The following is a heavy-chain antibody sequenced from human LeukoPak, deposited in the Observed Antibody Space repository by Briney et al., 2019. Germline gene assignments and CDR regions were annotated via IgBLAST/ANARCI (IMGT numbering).Heavy chain of an antibody. D-gene: IGHD3-3*01. V-gene: IGHV4-59*01. CDR2: IYYSGST. Sequence: PSETLSLTCTVSGGSISSYYWSWIRQPPVKGLEWIGYIYYSGSTNYNPSLKSRVTISVDTSKNQFSLKLSSVTAADTAVYYCARDQAFWSGYCNNSSYYYYYGMDVWGQGTTVTVSS. CDR1: GGSISSYY. CDR3: ARDQAFWSGYCNNSSYYYYYGMDV. J-gene: IGHJ6*02.